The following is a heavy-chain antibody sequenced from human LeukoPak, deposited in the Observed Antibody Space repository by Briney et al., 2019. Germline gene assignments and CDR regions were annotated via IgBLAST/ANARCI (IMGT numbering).Heavy chain of an antibody. Sequence: SETLSLTCTVSGGSISSYYWSWIRQPPGKGLEWIGYIYYSGSTNYNPSLKSRVTISVDTSKNQFSLKLSSVTAADTAVYYCARESGYCSGGSCRGWFDPWGQEPWSPSPQ. CDR3: ARESGYCSGGSCRGWFDP. CDR1: GGSISSYY. D-gene: IGHD2-15*01. CDR2: IYYSGST. J-gene: IGHJ5*02. V-gene: IGHV4-59*01.